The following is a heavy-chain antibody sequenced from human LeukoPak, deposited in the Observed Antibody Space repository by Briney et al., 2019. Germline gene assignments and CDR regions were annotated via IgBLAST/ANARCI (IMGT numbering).Heavy chain of an antibody. Sequence: GGSLRLSCAASGFTFSSYAMSWVRQAPGKGLEWVSAISGSGGSTYYADSVKGRFTISRDNSKNTLYLQMNSLRAEDAAVYYCATDYCSGGSCYSGYHYYYMDVWGKGTTVTVSS. CDR2: ISGSGGST. CDR3: ATDYCSGGSCYSGYHYYYMDV. J-gene: IGHJ6*03. V-gene: IGHV3-23*01. D-gene: IGHD2-15*01. CDR1: GFTFSSYA.